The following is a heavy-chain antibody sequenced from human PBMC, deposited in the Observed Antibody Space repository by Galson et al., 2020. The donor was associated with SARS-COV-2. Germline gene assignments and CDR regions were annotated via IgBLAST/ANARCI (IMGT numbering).Heavy chain of an antibody. CDR3: ARDLYSGSQEYFQH. D-gene: IGHD1-26*01. J-gene: IGHJ1*01. Sequence: GESLKISCKASGYNFGDYIMHWVRQAPGQGLEWMGWINAGNGDTKSSQNFQGRVTITTDTSANTAYMELTSLKSEDTAVYYCARDLYSGSQEYFQHWGQGTLVIVSS. CDR2: INAGNGDT. V-gene: IGHV1-3*01. CDR1: GYNFGDYI.